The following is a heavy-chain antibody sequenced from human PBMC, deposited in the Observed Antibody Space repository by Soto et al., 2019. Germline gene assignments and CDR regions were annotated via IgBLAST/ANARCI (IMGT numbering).Heavy chain of an antibody. CDR3: TRVGYDGSGPSDD. Sequence: QVQLVQSGAEVKKPGASVKVSCKTSGYTFRSYGISWVRQAPGQGLEWMGWTSAYNGHTNYAQKFQGRVTMTTDTSQTTAYMELRSLSYDDTAVYYCTRVGYDGSGPSDDWGQGTLVTVSS. V-gene: IGHV1-18*01. D-gene: IGHD3-10*01. J-gene: IGHJ4*02. CDR1: GYTFRSYG. CDR2: TSAYNGHT.